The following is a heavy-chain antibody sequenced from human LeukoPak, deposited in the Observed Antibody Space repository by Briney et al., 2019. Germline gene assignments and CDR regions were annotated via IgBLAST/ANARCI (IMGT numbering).Heavy chain of an antibody. D-gene: IGHD3-10*01. V-gene: IGHV3-21*01. CDR1: GFTFSSYN. CDR3: ARAGSFRFDY. Sequence: GGSLRLSCAASGFTFSSYNMNWVRQAPGKGLEWVSSISSSSSYIYYADSVKGRFTISRDNAKNSLYLQMISLRAEDTAVYYCARAGSFRFDYWGQGTLVTVSS. J-gene: IGHJ4*02. CDR2: ISSSSSYI.